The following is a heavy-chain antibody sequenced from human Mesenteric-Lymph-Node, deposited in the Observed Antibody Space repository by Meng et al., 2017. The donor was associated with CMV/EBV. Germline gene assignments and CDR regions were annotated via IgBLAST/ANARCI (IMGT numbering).Heavy chain of an antibody. J-gene: IGHJ4*02. Sequence: GSLRLSCTVSGDSIRSSPYYWGWVHQPPGKGLEWIGTIYYGGSTYYNPSLKSRVTISLDTSKNQFSLNLNSVTAADTAVYYCARANIATRWTPPFDFWGQGTLVTVSS. V-gene: IGHV4-39*07. CDR1: GDSIRSSPYY. CDR3: ARANIATRWTPPFDF. D-gene: IGHD6-6*01. CDR2: IYYGGST.